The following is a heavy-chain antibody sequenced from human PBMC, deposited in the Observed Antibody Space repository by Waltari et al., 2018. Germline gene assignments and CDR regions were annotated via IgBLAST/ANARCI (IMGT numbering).Heavy chain of an antibody. J-gene: IGHJ4*02. CDR3: ARGPSFLSAYSSGWPHFDN. V-gene: IGHV1-18*01. CDR1: GYTFSNFG. D-gene: IGHD6-19*01. Sequence: QVQLVQSGPEVKKPGASVKVSCKASGYTFSNFGISWVRQAPGQGPEWMGWISGNNGYTSYAQKFQGRVTMTTDTPTNTAYMELRSLRSDDTAVYYCARGPSFLSAYSSGWPHFDNWGQGTLVTVSS. CDR2: ISGNNGYT.